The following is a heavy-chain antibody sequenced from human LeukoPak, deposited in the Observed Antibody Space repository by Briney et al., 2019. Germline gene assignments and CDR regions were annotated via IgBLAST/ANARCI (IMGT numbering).Heavy chain of an antibody. D-gene: IGHD4/OR15-4a*01. V-gene: IGHV1-18*01. CDR2: ISAYNSNT. CDR3: ADDLDYVFDL. Sequence: ASVKLCCTTSGSTFTSHGISLVRQAHGQGLEWIAWISAYNSNTNDAHKFNGSATMNKNTTTSTVYMELRILTSDDTAVYYCADDLDYVFDLWGRGTLVTVSS. J-gene: IGHJ2*01. CDR1: GSTFTSHG.